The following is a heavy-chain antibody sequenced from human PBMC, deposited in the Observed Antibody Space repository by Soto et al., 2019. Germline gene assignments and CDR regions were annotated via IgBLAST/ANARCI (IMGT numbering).Heavy chain of an antibody. J-gene: IGHJ6*02. CDR3: ARSSGAAGKVYYGRDV. D-gene: IGHD6-13*01. V-gene: IGHV1-2*04. Sequence: QVQLVQSGAEVKKPGASVKVSCKASGYTFTGYYMHWVRQAPGQGLEWMGWINPNSGGKNYAQKFQGWVTMTRDTSISTAYMELSRLRSDDTVVYYCARSSGAAGKVYYGRDVWGQGTTVTVSS. CDR1: GYTFTGYY. CDR2: INPNSGGK.